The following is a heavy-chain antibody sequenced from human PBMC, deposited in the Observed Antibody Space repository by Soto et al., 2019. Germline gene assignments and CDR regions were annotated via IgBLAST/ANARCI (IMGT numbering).Heavy chain of an antibody. Sequence: SQTLSLTCAISGDSVSSNSAAWNWIRQSPSRGLEWLGRTYYRSKWYNDYAVSVKSRITINPDTSKNQFSLQLNSVTPEDTAVYYCARVIVATTTWYNWFDPWGQGTLVTVSS. J-gene: IGHJ5*02. CDR1: GDSVSSNSAA. D-gene: IGHD5-12*01. V-gene: IGHV6-1*01. CDR2: TYYRSKWYN. CDR3: ARVIVATTTWYNWFDP.